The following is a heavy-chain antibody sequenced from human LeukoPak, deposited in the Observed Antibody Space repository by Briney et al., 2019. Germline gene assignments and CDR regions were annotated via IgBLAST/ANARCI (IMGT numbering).Heavy chain of an antibody. Sequence: TGGSLRLSCEASGFTFSRYWMHWFRQAPGKGLVWVSRINSDGTGTSYADSVKGRFTISRDNAKNTLYLQMNSLRAEDTAVYYCARDIQLWLLTSYYFYGMDVWGQGTTVTVSS. D-gene: IGHD5-18*01. J-gene: IGHJ6*02. CDR2: INSDGTGT. CDR3: ARDIQLWLLTSYYFYGMDV. CDR1: GFTFSRYW. V-gene: IGHV3-74*01.